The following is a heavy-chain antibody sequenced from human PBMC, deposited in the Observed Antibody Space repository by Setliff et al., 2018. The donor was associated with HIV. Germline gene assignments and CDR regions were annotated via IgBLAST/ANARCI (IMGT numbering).Heavy chain of an antibody. Sequence: GASVKVSCKASGGTFSIYAISWVRQAPGQGLEWMGGIIPILGMSIYAQKFQGRVTITADESTSTAYMELSSLRSDDTAVYYCAADIGDSRGFPVYWGQGTLVTVSS. V-gene: IGHV1-69*10. D-gene: IGHD3-22*01. CDR2: IIPILGMS. CDR1: GGTFSIYA. CDR3: AADIGDSRGFPVY. J-gene: IGHJ4*02.